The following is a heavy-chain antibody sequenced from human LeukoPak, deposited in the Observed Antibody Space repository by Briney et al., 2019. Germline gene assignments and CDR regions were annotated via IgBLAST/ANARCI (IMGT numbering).Heavy chain of an antibody. Sequence: GGSLRLSCAASGFSFNSYTMSWVRQAPGKGLEWVSAINNDGDSTYSADSVKGRFTVSRDNSKNTLYLQMNSLRAEDAAVYYCAQQVGYCSSGNCYFTYWGQGTLVTVSS. J-gene: IGHJ1*01. D-gene: IGHD2-15*01. CDR1: GFSFNSYT. V-gene: IGHV3-23*01. CDR2: INNDGDST. CDR3: AQQVGYCSSGNCYFTY.